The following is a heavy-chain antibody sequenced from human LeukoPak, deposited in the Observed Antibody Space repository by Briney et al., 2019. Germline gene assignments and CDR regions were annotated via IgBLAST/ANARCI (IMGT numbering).Heavy chain of an antibody. CDR2: INPTGGST. J-gene: IGHJ4*02. D-gene: IGHD2-8*02. Sequence: ASVNVSCKASVYTFSSFYMHWVRQAPGQGLEWMGIINPTGGSTSYAQTFQGRVTMTTDTSTSTVYMELSSLRSEATAVYYCARDHSTGGNWGQGTLVTVSS. CDR3: ARDHSTGGN. V-gene: IGHV1-46*01. CDR1: VYTFSSFY.